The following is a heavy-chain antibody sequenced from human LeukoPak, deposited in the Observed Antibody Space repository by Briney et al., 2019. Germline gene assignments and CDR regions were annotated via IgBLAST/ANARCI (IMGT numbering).Heavy chain of an antibody. V-gene: IGHV3-21*01. CDR1: GFTFSSYS. J-gene: IGHJ3*02. Sequence: GGSLRLSCAASGFTFSSYSMNWVRQAPGKGLEWVSSISSSSSYIYYADSVKGRFAISRGNAKNSLYLQMNSLRAEDTAVYYCARAGRTMIVVVSSAFDIWGQGTMVTVSS. CDR3: ARAGRTMIVVVSSAFDI. CDR2: ISSSSSYI. D-gene: IGHD3-22*01.